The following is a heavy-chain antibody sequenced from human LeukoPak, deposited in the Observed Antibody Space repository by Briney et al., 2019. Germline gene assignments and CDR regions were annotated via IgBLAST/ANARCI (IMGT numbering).Heavy chain of an antibody. D-gene: IGHD1-1*01. Sequence: PSETLSLTCAVSGASISSTNWWSWVRQPPGKGLEWIGEIYHSGTTYYSPSLKSRVTISIDKSKNQISLKASSVTAADTAVYYCAREGLRTVGTNAPFNNWGQGTLVTVSS. CDR2: IYHSGTT. J-gene: IGHJ4*02. CDR1: GASISSTNW. V-gene: IGHV4-4*02. CDR3: AREGLRTVGTNAPFNN.